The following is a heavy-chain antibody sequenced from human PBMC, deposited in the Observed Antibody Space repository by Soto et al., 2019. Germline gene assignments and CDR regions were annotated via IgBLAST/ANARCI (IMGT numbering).Heavy chain of an antibody. CDR1: GGSISRYY. D-gene: IGHD3-10*01. J-gene: IGHJ3*02. V-gene: IGHV4-59*01. CDR2: IYYSGST. Sequence: QVQLQESGPGLVKPSVTLSLTCTVSGGSISRYYWSWIRPPPGKGLEWIGYIYYSGSTNYNPSLKSRVTISVDTSKNQFSLKLSSVTAADTAVYYCARVETYYPSNDAFDIWGQGTMVTVSS. CDR3: ARVETYYPSNDAFDI.